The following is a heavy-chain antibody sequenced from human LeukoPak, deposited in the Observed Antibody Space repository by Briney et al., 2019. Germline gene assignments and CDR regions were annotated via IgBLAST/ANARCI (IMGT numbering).Heavy chain of an antibody. CDR1: GFTFSSYE. D-gene: IGHD5-18*01. CDR3: ARDRGYSYGLDY. Sequence: GGSLRLSCAASGFTFSSYEMNWVRQAPGKGLEWVSYISSSGSTIYYADSVKGRFTISRDNAKNSLYLQMNSLRAEDTAVYYCARDRGYSYGLDYWGQGTLVTVSS. CDR2: ISSSGSTI. V-gene: IGHV3-48*03. J-gene: IGHJ4*02.